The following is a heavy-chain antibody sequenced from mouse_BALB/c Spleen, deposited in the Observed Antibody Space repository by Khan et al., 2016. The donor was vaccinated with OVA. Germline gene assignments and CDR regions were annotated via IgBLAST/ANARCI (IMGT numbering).Heavy chain of an antibody. CDR2: ISSGDST. V-gene: IGHV5-6-5*01. CDR1: GFTFSNYA. CDR3: ARDYWFAY. Sequence: EVQLVESGGGLVKPGGSLKLSCGASGFTFSNYAMSWVRQSPEKRLEWVASISSGDSTYYPDSVKGRFTISRDNARNILYLQMSSLRSEDTAMYYCARDYWFAYWGQGTLVTVSA. J-gene: IGHJ3*01.